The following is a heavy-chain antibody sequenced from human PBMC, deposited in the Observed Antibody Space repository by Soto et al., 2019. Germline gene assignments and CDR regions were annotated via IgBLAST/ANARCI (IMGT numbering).Heavy chain of an antibody. J-gene: IGHJ4*02. CDR1: GGSFSGYY. Sequence: QVQLQQWGAGLLKPSETLSLTCAVYGGSFSGYYWSWICQPPGKGLEWIGEINHSGSTNYNPSLKSRVTISVDTSKNQFSLKLSSVTAADTAVYYCARGGIAVAGPRHYWGQGTLVTVSS. CDR3: ARGGIAVAGPRHY. D-gene: IGHD6-19*01. CDR2: INHSGST. V-gene: IGHV4-34*01.